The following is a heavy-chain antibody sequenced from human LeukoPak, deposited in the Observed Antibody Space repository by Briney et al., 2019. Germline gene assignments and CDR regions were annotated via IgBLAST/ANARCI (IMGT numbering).Heavy chain of an antibody. CDR2: INHSGST. CDR1: GGSFSGYY. V-gene: IGHV4-34*01. D-gene: IGHD3-22*01. CDR3: VTYYFDSSGPKKNY. Sequence: SETLSLTCAVYGGSFSGYYWSWIRQPPGKGLEWIGEINHSGSTNYNPSLKSRVTISVDTSKKQFSLKLSSVTAADTAVHYCVTYYFDSSGPKKNYWGQGTLVTVSS. J-gene: IGHJ4*02.